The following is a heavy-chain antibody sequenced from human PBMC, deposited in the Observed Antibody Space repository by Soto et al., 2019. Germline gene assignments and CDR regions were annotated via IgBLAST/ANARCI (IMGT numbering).Heavy chain of an antibody. CDR1: GYTLTELS. CDR3: ATHRPVLRFLEWTRMEV. V-gene: IGHV1-24*01. J-gene: IGHJ6*02. CDR2: FDPEDGET. Sequence: ASVKVSCKVSGYTLTELSMHWVRQAPGKGLEWMGGFDPEDGETIYAQKFQGRVTMTEDTSTDTAYMELSSLRSEDTAVYYCATHRPVLRFLEWTRMEVWSQGTTVTVSS. D-gene: IGHD3-3*01.